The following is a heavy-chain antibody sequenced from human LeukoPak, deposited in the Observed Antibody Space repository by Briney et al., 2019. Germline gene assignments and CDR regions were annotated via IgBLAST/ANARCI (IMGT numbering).Heavy chain of an antibody. CDR1: GGSISSGDYY. V-gene: IGHV4-30-4*01. J-gene: IGHJ4*02. CDR2: IYYSGST. Sequence: SQTLSLTCTVSGGSISSGDYYWSWIRQPPGKGLEWIGYIYYSGSTYYNPSLKSRVTISVDTSKNQFSLKLSSVTAADTAVYYCARGRRVTTNVAFDYWGQGTLVTVSS. D-gene: IGHD4-17*01. CDR3: ARGRRVTTNVAFDY.